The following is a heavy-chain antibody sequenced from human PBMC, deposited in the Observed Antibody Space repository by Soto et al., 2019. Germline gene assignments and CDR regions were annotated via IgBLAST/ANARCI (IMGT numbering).Heavy chain of an antibody. D-gene: IGHD5-12*01. J-gene: IGHJ4*02. CDR3: ARDSPLRSTFSGYDAIDY. CDR1: GGAFTNDI. V-gene: IGHV1-69*08. Sequence: QVQLVQSGAEVKKPGSSVKVSCKASGGAFTNDIITWVRQAPGQGLEWMGRIIPLLDITNYAQKFQGKITLTADKSTSTAYMELNSLIAEDTAVYYCARDSPLRSTFSGYDAIDYWGQGTLVTVSS. CDR2: IIPLLDIT.